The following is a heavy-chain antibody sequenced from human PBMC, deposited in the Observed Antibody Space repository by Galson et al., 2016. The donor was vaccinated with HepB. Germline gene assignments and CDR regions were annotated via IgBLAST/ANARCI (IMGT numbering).Heavy chain of an antibody. CDR3: AAEGGSYYYGLDV. V-gene: IGHV1-58*02. Sequence: SVKVSCKASGYTFTRYLTHWVRQAPGQRLEWMGWILVGAGNTNYAQSFQGRVNITRDKAASTAYMELSGLTSEDTAVYYCAAEGGSYYYGLDVWGQGTTVTVSS. CDR2: ILVGAGNT. D-gene: IGHD3-16*01. CDR1: GYTFTRYL. J-gene: IGHJ6*02.